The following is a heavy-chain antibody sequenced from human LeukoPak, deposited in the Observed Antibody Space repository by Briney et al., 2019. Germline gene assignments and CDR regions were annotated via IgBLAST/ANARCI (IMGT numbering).Heavy chain of an antibody. CDR3: AKAQGIYYGSGSYSPFDY. D-gene: IGHD3-10*01. CDR2: ISYDGSNK. CDR1: GFTFSSYA. J-gene: IGHJ4*02. V-gene: IGHV3-30*04. Sequence: GGSLRLSCAASGFTFSSYAMHWVRQAPGKGLEWVAVISYDGSNKYYADSVKGRFTISRDSSKNTLYLQMNSLRAEDTAVYYCAKAQGIYYGSGSYSPFDYWGQGTLVTVSS.